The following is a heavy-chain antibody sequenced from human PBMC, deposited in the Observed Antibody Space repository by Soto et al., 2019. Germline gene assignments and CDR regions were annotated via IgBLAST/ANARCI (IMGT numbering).Heavy chain of an antibody. D-gene: IGHD1-26*01. V-gene: IGHV3-23*01. J-gene: IGHJ4*02. Sequence: PGGSLRLSCAASGFTFSSYSMSWVRQAPGKGLEWVSAISGSGGSTYYSYSVKGRFTIPRDNSNNTLYLQMNSLRAEDTDVYYCAKDLLPVGASLGLCFDYWGQGTLVTVSS. CDR2: ISGSGGST. CDR1: GFTFSSYS. CDR3: AKDLLPVGASLGLCFDY.